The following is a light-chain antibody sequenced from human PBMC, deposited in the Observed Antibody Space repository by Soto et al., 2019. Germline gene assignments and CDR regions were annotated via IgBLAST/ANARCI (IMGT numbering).Light chain of an antibody. CDR3: QQYGSSVQ. J-gene: IGKJ4*02. Sequence: EIVLTQPPDTLSLSPGERATLSCRASQSVTSKYLAWYHQKPGQAPRLLIHGASNRATGIPDRFSGSGSGTDFTLTISRLEPEDFELYYCQQYGSSVQFGGGTKVEIK. V-gene: IGKV3-20*01. CDR1: QSVTSKY. CDR2: GAS.